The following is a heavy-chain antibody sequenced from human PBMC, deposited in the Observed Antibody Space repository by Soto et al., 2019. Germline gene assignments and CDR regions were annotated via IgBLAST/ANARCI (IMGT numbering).Heavy chain of an antibody. Sequence: GESLKISCQASGYTFTGYYMHWVRQAPGQGLEWMGWINPNSGGTNYAQKFQGRVTMTRDTSISTAYTGLSRLRSDDTAVYYCARVPWDILTGYYPKSKLGFDPWGQGTLVTVSS. J-gene: IGHJ5*02. CDR3: ARVPWDILTGYYPKSKLGFDP. D-gene: IGHD3-9*01. CDR2: INPNSGGT. V-gene: IGHV1-2*02. CDR1: GYTFTGYY.